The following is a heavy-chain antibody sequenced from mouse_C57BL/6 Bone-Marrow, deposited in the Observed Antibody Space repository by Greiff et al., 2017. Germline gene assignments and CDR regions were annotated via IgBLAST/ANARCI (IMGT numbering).Heavy chain of an antibody. V-gene: IGHV14-2*01. D-gene: IGHD1-1*01. CDR3: AMPTVVATDY. CDR2: IDPEDGVT. Sequence: DVQLVESGAELVKPGASVKLSCTASGFNIKDYYMHWVKQRTEQGLEWIGRIDPEDGVTKYAPKFQGKATITADTSPNTAYLQRSSLTSEDTAVYYGAMPTVVATDYWGQGTTLTVSS. J-gene: IGHJ2*01. CDR1: GFNIKDYY.